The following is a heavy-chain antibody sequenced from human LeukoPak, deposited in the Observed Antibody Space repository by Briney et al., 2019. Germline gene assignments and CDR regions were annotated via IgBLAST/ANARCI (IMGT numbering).Heavy chain of an antibody. V-gene: IGHV1-69*06. CDR3: ARDQGVPAAMRACWLDP. J-gene: IGHJ5*02. CDR2: IIPIFGTA. Sequence: SVKVSCKASGGTFSSYAISWVRQAPGQGLEWMGGIIPIFGTANYAQKFQGRVTITADKSTSTAYMELSSLRSEDTAVYYCARDQGVPAAMRACWLDPWGQGTLVTVSS. D-gene: IGHD2-2*01. CDR1: GGTFSSYA.